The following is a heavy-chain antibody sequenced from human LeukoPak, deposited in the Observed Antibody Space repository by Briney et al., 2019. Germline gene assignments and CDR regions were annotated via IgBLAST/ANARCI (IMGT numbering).Heavy chain of an antibody. CDR1: GGSISSGGYY. CDR3: ARGMDTTVSTEDYFDY. CDR2: IYYSGST. V-gene: IGHV4-31*03. D-gene: IGHD5-18*01. Sequence: SETLSLTCPVSGGSISSGGYYWSWLRQHPGKGLEWMGYIYYSGSTYYNPSLKSRVTISVDTSKNQFSLKLSSVTAADTAVYYCARGMDTTVSTEDYFDYWGQGTLVSVSS. J-gene: IGHJ4*02.